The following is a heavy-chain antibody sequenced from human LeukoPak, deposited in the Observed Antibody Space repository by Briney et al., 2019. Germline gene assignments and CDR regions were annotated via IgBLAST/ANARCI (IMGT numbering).Heavy chain of an antibody. D-gene: IGHD3-10*01. CDR3: AKDLVRGVLDAFDI. V-gene: IGHV3-9*01. Sequence: PGRSLRLSCAASGFTFDEYAMHWVRQAPGKGLEWVSGISWDSGTIAFADSVKGRFTISRDNAKNSLYLQMNSLRAEDTALYYCAKDLVRGVLDAFDIWGQGTMVTVSS. CDR2: ISWDSGTI. J-gene: IGHJ3*02. CDR1: GFTFDEYA.